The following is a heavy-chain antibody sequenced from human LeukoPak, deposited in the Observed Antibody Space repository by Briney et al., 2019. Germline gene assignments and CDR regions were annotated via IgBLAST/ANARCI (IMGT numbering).Heavy chain of an antibody. D-gene: IGHD5-24*01. J-gene: IGHJ4*02. CDR3: AKEGRSLQTY. CDR1: GFMFSSNW. CDR2: IKEDGTET. Sequence: GGSLRLSCPASGFMFSSNWMSWVRLAPGKGLEWVANIKEDGTETYYVDSVKGRFTISRDNAKNSLYLQMNSLRVEDTAVYYCAKEGRSLQTYWGQGTLVTVSS. V-gene: IGHV3-7*03.